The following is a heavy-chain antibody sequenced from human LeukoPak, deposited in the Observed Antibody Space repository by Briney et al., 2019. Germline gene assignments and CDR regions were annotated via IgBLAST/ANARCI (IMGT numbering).Heavy chain of an antibody. CDR3: ARVPDYCGGDCSLDY. CDR1: GGTFSSYT. D-gene: IGHD2-21*01. J-gene: IGHJ4*02. CDR2: IIPILGIA. V-gene: IGHV1-69*02. Sequence: ASVKVSCKASGGTFSSYTFSWVRQAPGQGLEWMGRIIPILGIANYAQKFQGRVTITADKSTSTAYMELSSLRSEDTAVYYCARVPDYCGGDCSLDYWGQGTLVTVSS.